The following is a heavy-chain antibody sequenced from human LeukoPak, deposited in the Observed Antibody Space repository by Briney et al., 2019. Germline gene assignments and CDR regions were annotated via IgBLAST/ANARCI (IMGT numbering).Heavy chain of an antibody. CDR2: INPSGGST. CDR1: GYTFTSYY. J-gene: IGHJ4*02. D-gene: IGHD3-3*02. Sequence: ASVKVSCKASGYTFTSYYMHWVRQAPGQGLEWMGIINPSGGSTSYAQKFQGRVTMTRDTSTSTVYMELSSLRSEDTAVYCCARVGKLEGYFDYWGQGTLVTVSS. V-gene: IGHV1-46*01. CDR3: ARVGKLEGYFDY.